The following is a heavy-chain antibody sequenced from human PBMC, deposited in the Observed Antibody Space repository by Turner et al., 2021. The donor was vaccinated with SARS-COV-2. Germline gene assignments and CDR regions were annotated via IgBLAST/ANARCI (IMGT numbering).Heavy chain of an antibody. J-gene: IGHJ6*02. V-gene: IGHV3-7*01. CDR2: IKQDGSEK. D-gene: IGHD6-13*01. CDR1: GFTFSSYW. Sequence: EVQLVESGGGLVQPGGSLRLSCAASGFTFSSYWMSWVRQAPGKGLEWVANIKQDGSEKYYVDSVKGRFTISRDNAKNSLYLKMNSLRAEDTAVYYCARDLMFTAAAPYGMDVWGQGTTVTVSS. CDR3: ARDLMFTAAAPYGMDV.